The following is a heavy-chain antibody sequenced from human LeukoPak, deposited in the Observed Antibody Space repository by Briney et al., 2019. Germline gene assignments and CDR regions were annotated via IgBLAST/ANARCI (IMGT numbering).Heavy chain of an antibody. D-gene: IGHD3-16*01. V-gene: IGHV3-30*02. Sequence: GGSLRLSCAASGFIFSSYGMHWVRQAPGKGLEWVALIWYDGSEIYYAGSVKGRFTVSRDNSKNTLYLQMNSLRVEDTAVYFCAKREKGGTGGYDYWGQGTLVTVSS. J-gene: IGHJ4*02. CDR1: GFIFSSYG. CDR2: IWYDGSEI. CDR3: AKREKGGTGGYDY.